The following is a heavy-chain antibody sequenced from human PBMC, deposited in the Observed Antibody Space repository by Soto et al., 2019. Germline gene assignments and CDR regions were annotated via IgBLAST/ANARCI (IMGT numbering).Heavy chain of an antibody. V-gene: IGHV3-23*01. D-gene: IGHD1-26*01. Sequence: EVQLLESGGGLVQPGGSLRLSCAASGFTFSSYAMNWVRQAPGKGLEWVSVISGSGGSTYYADSVKGRFTISRDNSKNTLYLQMNSMSAEETAVYYCARRGSGSYYDYWGQGTLVTVSS. CDR2: ISGSGGST. J-gene: IGHJ4*02. CDR1: GFTFSSYA. CDR3: ARRGSGSYYDY.